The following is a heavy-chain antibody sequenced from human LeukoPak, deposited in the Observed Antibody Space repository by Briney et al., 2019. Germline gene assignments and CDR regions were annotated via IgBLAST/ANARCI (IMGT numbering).Heavy chain of an antibody. V-gene: IGHV1-2*02. CDR1: GYTFIGYY. Sequence: SANLSSKASGYTFIGYYMHWVGQAPGQGFEWMGWINPDSGDTNYAQKFQGRVTMTRDTSSSTGYMELSRLTSDDTAVYYCARVSGWGGDPWGQGTLVIVSS. J-gene: IGHJ5*02. CDR2: INPDSGDT. CDR3: ARVSGWGGDP. D-gene: IGHD6-19*01.